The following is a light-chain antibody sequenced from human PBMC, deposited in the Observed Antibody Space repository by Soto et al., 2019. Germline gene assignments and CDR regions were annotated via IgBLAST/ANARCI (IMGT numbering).Light chain of an antibody. V-gene: IGKV1-5*03. J-gene: IGKJ3*01. Sequence: IQGSKSPITLTPSAGARVTITCRASQNINSWLAWYQQKPGKAPKLLIYAASSLESGVPSRFGGSGSGTDFTLTISSLQPEDFATYYCQQANSFSSTFGPGTKVDI. CDR3: QQANSFSST. CDR1: QNINSW. CDR2: AAS.